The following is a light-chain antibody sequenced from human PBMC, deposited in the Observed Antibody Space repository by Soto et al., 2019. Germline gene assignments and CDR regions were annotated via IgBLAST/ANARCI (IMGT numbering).Light chain of an antibody. Sequence: EIVLTRPPGTLSLSPGERATLSCRASQSVSSGFLAWYQQKPGQAPRLLIYGASSRATGIPDRFSGSGSGTDFTLTISRLQPEDFAVYYCQQYGTSPRTFGQGTKVEIK. CDR3: QQYGTSPRT. J-gene: IGKJ1*01. V-gene: IGKV3-20*01. CDR2: GAS. CDR1: QSVSSGF.